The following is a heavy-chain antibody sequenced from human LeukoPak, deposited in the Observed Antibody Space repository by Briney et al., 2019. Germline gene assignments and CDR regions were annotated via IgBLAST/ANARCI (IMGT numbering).Heavy chain of an antibody. V-gene: IGHV3-66*01. D-gene: IGHD3-10*01. CDR3: ARGGDSLHY. CDR1: GFTVSSNF. Sequence: SGGSRRLSCAASGFTVSSNFMTWVRQAPGKGLEWVSVIYSGGSTYYADSVKDRFTISRDNSKNMLYLQMNSLRAEDTAVYYCARGGDSLHYWGQGTLVTVSS. CDR2: IYSGGST. J-gene: IGHJ4*02.